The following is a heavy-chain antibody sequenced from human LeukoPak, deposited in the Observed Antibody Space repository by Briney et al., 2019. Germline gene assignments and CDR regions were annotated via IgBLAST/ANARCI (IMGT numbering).Heavy chain of an antibody. Sequence: GGSLRLSCAVSRFTFSQYSMNWVRQAPGKGLEWVSSISTNSDYIYYTDSVRGRFTISRDNAKNPLYLQMNSLRAEDTAVYYCAAGSTNCYSCGWFDPWGQGTLVTVSS. CDR1: RFTFSQYS. D-gene: IGHD2-2*01. CDR3: AAGSTNCYSCGWFDP. CDR2: ISTNSDYI. J-gene: IGHJ5*02. V-gene: IGHV3-21*01.